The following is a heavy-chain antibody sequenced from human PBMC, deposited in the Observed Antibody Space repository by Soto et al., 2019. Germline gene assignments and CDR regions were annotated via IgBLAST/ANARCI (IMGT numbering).Heavy chain of an antibody. V-gene: IGHV5-51*01. J-gene: IGHJ6*02. CDR2: IYPGDSDT. Sequence: GESLKISCKGSGYSFSRYWIGWVRQMPGKGLEWMGIIYPGDSDTRYSPSFQGHVTISADKSINTTYLQWSSLKASDTAMYYCARRYCSSASCPRNYYGMDVWGQGTTVTVSS. CDR3: ARRYCSSASCPRNYYGMDV. D-gene: IGHD2-2*01. CDR1: GYSFSRYW.